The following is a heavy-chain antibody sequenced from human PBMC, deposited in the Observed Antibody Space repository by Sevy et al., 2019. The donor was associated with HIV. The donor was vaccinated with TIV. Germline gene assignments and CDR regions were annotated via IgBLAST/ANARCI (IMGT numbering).Heavy chain of an antibody. J-gene: IGHJ3*02. D-gene: IGHD5-12*01. V-gene: IGHV4-34*01. CDR2: INHSGST. Sequence: SETLSLTCAVYGGSFSGYYWSWIRQPPGKGLEWIGEINHSGSTNYNPSLKSRVTISVDTSKNQFSLKLSSVTAADTAVDYCARAGGVATTVRAFDIWGQGTMVTVSS. CDR3: ARAGGVATTVRAFDI. CDR1: GGSFSGYY.